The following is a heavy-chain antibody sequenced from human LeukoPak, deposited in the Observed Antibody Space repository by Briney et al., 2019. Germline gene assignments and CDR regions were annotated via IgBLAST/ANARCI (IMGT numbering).Heavy chain of an antibody. D-gene: IGHD2-15*01. CDR2: INPNSGGT. Sequence: ASVKVSCKTSGGAFDNYAISWVRQAPGQGLEWMGWINPNSGGTNYAQKFQGRVTMTRDTSISTAYMELSRLRSDDTAVYYCARDRGVGPRMNSGGSSLTYGMDVWGQGTTVTVSS. CDR1: GGAFDNYA. V-gene: IGHV1-2*02. J-gene: IGHJ6*02. CDR3: ARDRGVGPRMNSGGSSLTYGMDV.